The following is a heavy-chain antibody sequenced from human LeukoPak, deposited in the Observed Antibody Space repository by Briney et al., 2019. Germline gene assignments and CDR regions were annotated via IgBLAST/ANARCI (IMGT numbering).Heavy chain of an antibody. D-gene: IGHD2-15*01. Sequence: GGSLRLSCAASGFTFSTYGIHWVRQAPGKGLEWVAFIRSDGSNKYYADSVKGRFTISRDNFKNTLYLQMNSLRVEDTALYYCAKDQGFWFECSGGSCLFDYWGQGTLVTVSS. V-gene: IGHV3-30*02. CDR1: GFTFSTYG. CDR3: AKDQGFWFECSGGSCLFDY. CDR2: IRSDGSNK. J-gene: IGHJ4*02.